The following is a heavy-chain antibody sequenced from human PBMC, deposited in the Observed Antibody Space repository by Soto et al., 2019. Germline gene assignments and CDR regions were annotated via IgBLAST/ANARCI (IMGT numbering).Heavy chain of an antibody. CDR3: ARGPGGPDGPGDD. J-gene: IGHJ4*02. CDR2: INAGNGNT. Sequence: QVQLVQSGAEVKKPGASVKVSFKASGYTFTSYAMHWVRQAPGQRLEWMGWINAGNGNTKYSQKFQGRVTITRDTSASTAYMELSSLRSEDTAVYYCARGPGGPDGPGDDWGQGTLVTVSS. D-gene: IGHD2-15*01. CDR1: GYTFTSYA. V-gene: IGHV1-3*01.